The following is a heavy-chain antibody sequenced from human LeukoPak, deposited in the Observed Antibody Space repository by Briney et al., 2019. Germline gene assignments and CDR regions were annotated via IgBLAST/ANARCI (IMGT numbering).Heavy chain of an antibody. V-gene: IGHV3-23*01. J-gene: IGHJ4*02. D-gene: IGHD3-22*01. CDR3: AEDTQYHSSGYSDY. CDR1: GFTFSNYA. Sequence: GGSLRLSCAASGFTFSNYAMSWVRQAPGKGLEWVSTISGSGGSTYYADSVKGRFTISRDNSKNTLYLQMNSLRVEDTAVYYCAEDTQYHSSGYSDYWGQGTLVTVSS. CDR2: ISGSGGST.